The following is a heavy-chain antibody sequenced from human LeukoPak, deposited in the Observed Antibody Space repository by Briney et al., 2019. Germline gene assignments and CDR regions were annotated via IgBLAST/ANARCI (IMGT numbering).Heavy chain of an antibody. Sequence: GGSLRLSCAASGFTVSSNYMSWVRQAPGKGLEWVSVIYSGGSTYYADSVKGRFTISRGNAKNSVYLQMNSLRAEDTAVYYCARILYISGWSIDYWGQGALVTVSS. CDR1: GFTVSSNY. CDR2: IYSGGST. CDR3: ARILYISGWSIDY. V-gene: IGHV3-53*01. J-gene: IGHJ4*02. D-gene: IGHD6-19*01.